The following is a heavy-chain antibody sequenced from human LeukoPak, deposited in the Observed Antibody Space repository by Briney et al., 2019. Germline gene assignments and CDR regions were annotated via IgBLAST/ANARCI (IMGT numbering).Heavy chain of an antibody. CDR1: GFTFSTYS. V-gene: IGHV3-7*01. CDR3: ARGFQRGDSPV. CDR2: INKDGSEK. Sequence: GESLRLSCAASGFTFSTYSLSWLRQAPGKGLEWVAKINKDGSEKGYVDSVKGRFTISRDNAKGSLYLQLNSLRAEDTAVYYCARGFQRGDSPVWGLGTLVTVSS. J-gene: IGHJ4*02. D-gene: IGHD2-21*02.